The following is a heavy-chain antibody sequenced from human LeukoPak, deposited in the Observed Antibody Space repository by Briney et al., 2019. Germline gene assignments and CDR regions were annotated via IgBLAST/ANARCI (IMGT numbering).Heavy chain of an antibody. D-gene: IGHD2/OR15-2a*01. CDR2: INSDGSTT. CDR1: GFNFNNYW. Sequence: GGSLRLACAASGFNFNNYWMHWLRQTPGKGLEWVSRINSDGSTTTYADSVKGRFTISRDNTKNMLYLQMNSLTAEDTAMYYCASLSQYPSASFDPWGQGTLVTVSS. CDR3: ASLSQYPSASFDP. J-gene: IGHJ5*02. V-gene: IGHV3-74*01.